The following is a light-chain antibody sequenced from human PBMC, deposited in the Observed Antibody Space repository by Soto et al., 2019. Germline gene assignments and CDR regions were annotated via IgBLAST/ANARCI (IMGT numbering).Light chain of an antibody. Sequence: QSALTQPRSVSGSPGQTLTISCTGTSSDVGAYNYVSWYQQRPGKAPQFIIYDVTKRPSGVPDRFSGSKSGNTASLTISGLQADDEADYFCCAYAGSYTYVVGTGTKVTVL. J-gene: IGLJ1*01. CDR2: DVT. CDR1: SSDVGAYNY. CDR3: CAYAGSYTYV. V-gene: IGLV2-11*01.